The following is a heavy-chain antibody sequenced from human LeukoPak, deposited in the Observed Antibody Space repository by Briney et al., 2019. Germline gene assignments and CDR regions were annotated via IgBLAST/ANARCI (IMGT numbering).Heavy chain of an antibody. CDR2: LYSGGDT. CDR1: GFTFSSYA. D-gene: IGHD6-6*01. V-gene: IGHV3-66*01. J-gene: IGHJ6*02. CDR3: AGGSADRGYYYYYGMDV. Sequence: PGGSLRLSCAASGFTFSSYAMSWVRQAPGKGLEWVSVLYSGGDTYYADSVKGRFTISRDNSKNTVYLQMNSLRDGDTAVYYCAGGSADRGYYYYYGMDVWGQGTSVTVSS.